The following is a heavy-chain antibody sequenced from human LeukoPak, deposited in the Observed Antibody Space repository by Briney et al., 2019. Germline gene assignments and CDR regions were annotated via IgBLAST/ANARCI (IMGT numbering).Heavy chain of an antibody. Sequence: GGSLRLSCAASGFTFSSYAMSWVRQAPGKGLEWVSYISSTGSDIYYADSVKGRFTITRDNAENSLYLQMNSLRAEDTAVYYCARDLPTGTYRAYFDNWGQGTLVTVSS. CDR1: GFTFSSYA. CDR2: ISSTGSDI. J-gene: IGHJ4*02. V-gene: IGHV3-21*05. CDR3: ARDLPTGTYRAYFDN. D-gene: IGHD1-26*01.